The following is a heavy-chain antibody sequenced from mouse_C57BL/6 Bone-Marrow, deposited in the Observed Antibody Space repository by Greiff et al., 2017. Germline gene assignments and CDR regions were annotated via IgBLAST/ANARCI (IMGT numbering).Heavy chain of an antibody. Sequence: QVQLRQPGAELVKPGASVKVSCKASGYTFTSYWMHWVKQRPGQGLEWIGRIHPSDSDTNYNQKFKGKATLTVDKSSSTAYMQLSSLTSEDSAVYYCAADGYRYYFDYWGQGTTLTVSS. CDR2: IHPSDSDT. J-gene: IGHJ2*01. CDR3: AADGYRYYFDY. V-gene: IGHV1-74*01. D-gene: IGHD2-3*01. CDR1: GYTFTSYW.